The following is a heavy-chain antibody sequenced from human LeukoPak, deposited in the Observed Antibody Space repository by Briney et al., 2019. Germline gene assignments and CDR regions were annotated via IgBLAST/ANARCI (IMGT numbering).Heavy chain of an antibody. CDR1: GVTVSSNY. V-gene: IGHV3-53*01. Sequence: PGGSLRLSCAASGVTVSSNYMSWVRQAPGKGLEWVSVIYSGGSTYYADSVKGRFTISRDNSKNTLYLQMNSLRAEDTAVYYCARGGGSYYFDYWGQGTLVTVSS. CDR2: IYSGGST. D-gene: IGHD1-26*01. CDR3: ARGGGSYYFDY. J-gene: IGHJ4*02.